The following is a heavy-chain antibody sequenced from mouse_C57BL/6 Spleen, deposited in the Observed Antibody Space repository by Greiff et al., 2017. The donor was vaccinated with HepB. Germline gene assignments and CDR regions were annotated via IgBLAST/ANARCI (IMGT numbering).Heavy chain of an antibody. CDR3: ARGELQDWYFDV. V-gene: IGHV1-42*01. CDR2: INPSTGGT. J-gene: IGHJ1*03. Sequence: VQLQQSGPELVKPGASVKISCKASGYSFTGYYMNWVKQSPEKSLEWIGEINPSTGGTTYNQKFKAKATLTVDKSSSTAYMQLKSLTSEDSAVYDCARGELQDWYFDVWGTGTTVTVSS. D-gene: IGHD2-1*01. CDR1: GYSFTGYY.